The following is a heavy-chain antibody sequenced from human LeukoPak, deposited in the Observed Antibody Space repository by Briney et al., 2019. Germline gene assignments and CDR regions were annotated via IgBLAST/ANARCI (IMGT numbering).Heavy chain of an antibody. CDR3: AKDGIKDIVAPIDY. D-gene: IGHD5-12*01. J-gene: IGHJ4*02. CDR2: ISGSGGST. Sequence: GGSLGLSCAASGFTFSSYAMSWVRQAPGKGLEWVSAISGSGGSTYYADSVKGRFTISRDNSKNTLYLQMNSLRAEDTAVYYCAKDGIKDIVAPIDYWGQGTLVTVSS. V-gene: IGHV3-23*01. CDR1: GFTFSSYA.